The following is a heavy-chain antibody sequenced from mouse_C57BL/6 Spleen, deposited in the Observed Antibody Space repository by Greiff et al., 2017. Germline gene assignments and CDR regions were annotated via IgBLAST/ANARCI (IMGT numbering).Heavy chain of an antibody. CDR1: GYTFTSYW. Sequence: QVQLQQPVAELVKPGASVKLSCKASGYTFTSYWMHWVKQRPGQGLEWIGMIHPNSGSTNYNEKFKSKATLTVDKSSSTAYMQLSSLTSEDSAVYYCARRGYYGNSWYFDVWGTGTTVTVSS. CDR2: IHPNSGST. J-gene: IGHJ1*03. CDR3: ARRGYYGNSWYFDV. D-gene: IGHD2-1*01. V-gene: IGHV1-64*01.